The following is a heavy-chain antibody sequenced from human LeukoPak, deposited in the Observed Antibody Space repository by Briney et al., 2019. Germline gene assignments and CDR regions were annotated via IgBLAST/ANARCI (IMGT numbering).Heavy chain of an antibody. Sequence: GGSLRLSCAASGFTFSSYGMHWVRQAPGKGLEWVAFIRYDGSNKYYADSVKGRFTISRDNSKSTLYLQMNSLRAEDTAVYYCAKEKEQPRIAMAGAFDYWGQGTLVTVSS. CDR1: GFTFSSYG. V-gene: IGHV3-30*02. CDR3: AKEKEQPRIAMAGAFDY. J-gene: IGHJ4*02. CDR2: IRYDGSNK. D-gene: IGHD6-19*01.